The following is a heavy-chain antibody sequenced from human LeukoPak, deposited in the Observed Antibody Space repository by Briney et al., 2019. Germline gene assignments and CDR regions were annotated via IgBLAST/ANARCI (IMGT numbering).Heavy chain of an antibody. D-gene: IGHD6-13*01. CDR3: ARDRRVAARWGYYFDY. CDR1: GYTFTSYG. J-gene: IGHJ4*02. V-gene: IGHV1-18*01. Sequence: ASVKVSCKASGYTFTSYGISWVRQAPGQGLEWMGWTSAYNGNTNYAQKLQGRVTMTTDTSTSTAYMELRSLRSDDTAVYYCARDRRVAARWGYYFDYWGQGTLVTVSS. CDR2: TSAYNGNT.